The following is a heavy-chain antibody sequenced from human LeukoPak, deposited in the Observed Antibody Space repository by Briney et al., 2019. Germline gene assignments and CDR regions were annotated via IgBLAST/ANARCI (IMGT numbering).Heavy chain of an antibody. Sequence: EASVKVSFKASGYTFIRYGIRWVRQAPGEGREWMGWISVYNGNTNYTQKLQGRVTMTTDTSTSTAYMELRSLRSDDTAVYYCARGGGYGGFDYWGQGTRVTVSS. V-gene: IGHV1-18*04. D-gene: IGHD5-12*01. J-gene: IGHJ4*02. CDR3: ARGGGYGGFDY. CDR2: ISVYNGNT. CDR1: GYTFIRYG.